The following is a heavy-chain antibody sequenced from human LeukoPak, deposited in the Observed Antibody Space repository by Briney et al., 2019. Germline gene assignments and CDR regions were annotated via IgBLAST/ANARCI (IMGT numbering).Heavy chain of an antibody. V-gene: IGHV3-7*01. J-gene: IGHJ4*02. Sequence: GGSLRLSCAASGFTFSSYWMSWVRQAPGKGLELVANIKQDGSEKYYVDSVKGRFTISRDNSKNTLYLQMNSLRAEDTAVYYCAKEGGRYCSSTSCLYFNYRGQGTLVTVSS. CDR3: AKEGGRYCSSTSCLYFNY. D-gene: IGHD2-2*01. CDR1: GFTFSSYW. CDR2: IKQDGSEK.